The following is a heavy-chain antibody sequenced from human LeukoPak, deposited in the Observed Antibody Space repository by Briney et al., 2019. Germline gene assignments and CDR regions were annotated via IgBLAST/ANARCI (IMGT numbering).Heavy chain of an antibody. V-gene: IGHV3-23*01. CDR2: ISGSGGST. J-gene: IGHJ4*02. D-gene: IGHD3-22*01. CDR1: GFTFSSYA. CDR3: AKSSDYYDSSGYLGY. Sequence: GGSLRLACAASGFTFSSYAMSWVSQAPGKGLEWVSAISGSGGSTYYADSVKGRFTISRDNSKNTLYLQMNSLRAEDTAVYYCAKSSDYYDSSGYLGYWGQGTLVTVSS.